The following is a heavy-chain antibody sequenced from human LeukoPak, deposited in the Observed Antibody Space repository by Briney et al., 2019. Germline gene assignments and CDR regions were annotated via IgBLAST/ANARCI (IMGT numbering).Heavy chain of an antibody. J-gene: IGHJ4*02. V-gene: IGHV3-23*01. CDR3: AARSLASSWFLDF. CDR1: GFTFGNSG. D-gene: IGHD6-13*01. Sequence: GGSLRLSCAASGFTFGNSGMTWVRQAPGKGLEWVSGLTPTGHTTYYADFVKGRSTISRDNSKNTLFLQMNSLRAEDTAVYFCAARSLASSWFLDFWGQGTLVTVSS. CDR2: LTPTGHTT.